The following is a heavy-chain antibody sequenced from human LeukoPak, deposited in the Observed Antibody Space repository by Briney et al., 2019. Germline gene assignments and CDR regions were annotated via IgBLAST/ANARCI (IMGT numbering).Heavy chain of an antibody. J-gene: IGHJ4*02. CDR3: ARSNRGSTHFDY. V-gene: IGHV1-2*06. CDR1: GYTFTGYY. Sequence: ASVKVSCKASGYTFTGYYMHWVRQAPGQGLEWMGRINPSSGGTNYAQKFQGRVTMTRDTSISTAYMELSRLRSDDTAVYYCARSNRGSTHFDYWGQGTLVTVSS. CDR2: INPSSGGT. D-gene: IGHD3-10*01.